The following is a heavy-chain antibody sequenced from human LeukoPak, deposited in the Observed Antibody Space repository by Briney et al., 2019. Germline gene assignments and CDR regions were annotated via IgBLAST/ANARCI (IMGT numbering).Heavy chain of an antibody. CDR1: GGSISSSSYY. CDR3: ASHSSGSGPLRY. D-gene: IGHD3-22*01. J-gene: IGHJ4*02. Sequence: PSETLSLTCTVSGGSISSSSYYWGWIRQPPGKGLEWIGSIYYSGSTYFNPSLKSRVTISVDTSKNQFSLKLSSVTAADTAVYYCASHSSGSGPLRYWDQGTLVTVSS. CDR2: IYYSGST. V-gene: IGHV4-39*01.